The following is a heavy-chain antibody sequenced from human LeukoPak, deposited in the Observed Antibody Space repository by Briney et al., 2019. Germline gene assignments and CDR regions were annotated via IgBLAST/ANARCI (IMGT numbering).Heavy chain of an antibody. V-gene: IGHV1-2*02. D-gene: IGHD3-22*01. CDR3: ARDAWGWDNSDYYHPVNYFDY. CDR2: INPNSGGT. Sequence: ASVKVSCKASGYTFTGYYMHWVRQAPGQGLEWMGWINPNSGGTNYAQKLQGRVTMTRDTSTSTVYMELTGLRSEDTAVYYCARDAWGWDNSDYYHPVNYFDYWGQGTLVTVSS. J-gene: IGHJ4*02. CDR1: GYTFTGYY.